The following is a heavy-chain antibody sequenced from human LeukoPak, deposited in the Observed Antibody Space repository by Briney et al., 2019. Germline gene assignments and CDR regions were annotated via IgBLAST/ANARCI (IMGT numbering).Heavy chain of an antibody. CDR3: ARVYDGKYTN. Sequence: SETLSLTCTVSGGSISSYYWSRIRQPPGKGLEWIGYIYYSGSTNYNPSLKSRVTISVDTSKNQFSLKLSSVTAADTAVYYCARVYDGKYTNWGQGTLVTVSS. V-gene: IGHV4-59*01. J-gene: IGHJ4*02. D-gene: IGHD5/OR15-5a*01. CDR1: GGSISSYY. CDR2: IYYSGST.